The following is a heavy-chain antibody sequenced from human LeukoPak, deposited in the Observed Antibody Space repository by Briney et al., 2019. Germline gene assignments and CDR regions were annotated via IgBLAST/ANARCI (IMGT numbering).Heavy chain of an antibody. CDR2: ISSSSSYI. Sequence: GGSLRLSCAASGFTFSSYSMNWVHQAPGKGLEWVSSISSSSSYIYYADSVKGRFTISRDNAKNSLYLQMNSLRAEDTAVYYCARDLENPYYYDSSGYPMAYWGQGTLVTVSS. V-gene: IGHV3-21*01. J-gene: IGHJ4*02. D-gene: IGHD3-22*01. CDR1: GFTFSSYS. CDR3: ARDLENPYYYDSSGYPMAY.